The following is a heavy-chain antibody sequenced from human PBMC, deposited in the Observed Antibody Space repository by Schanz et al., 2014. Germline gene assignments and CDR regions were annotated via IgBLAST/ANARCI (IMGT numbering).Heavy chain of an antibody. J-gene: IGHJ4*02. Sequence: EVQLVESGGGLVKPGGSLRLSCAASGITFSDYAMSWVRQAPGKGLEWVSTIASGGSHTFYADSVTGRFTISGDNSKNTLSLQMDDLRGDDTAMYYCVTWSTTYLYQDYWGQGTLVSVSA. CDR3: VTWSTTYLYQDY. V-gene: IGHV3-23*04. CDR2: IASGGSHT. CDR1: GITFSDYA. D-gene: IGHD1-26*01.